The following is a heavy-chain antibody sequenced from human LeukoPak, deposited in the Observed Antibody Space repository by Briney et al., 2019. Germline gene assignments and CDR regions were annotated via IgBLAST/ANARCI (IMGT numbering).Heavy chain of an antibody. CDR3: AKRRGLELLYYYYMDV. Sequence: PGGSLRLSCAASGFTFSSYSMNWVRQAPGKGLEWVSSISSSSSYIYYADSVKGRFTISRDNSKNTLYLQMNSLRAEDTAVYYCAKRRGLELLYYYYMDVWGKGTTVTVS. CDR2: ISSSSSYI. CDR1: GFTFSSYS. D-gene: IGHD1-7*01. J-gene: IGHJ6*03. V-gene: IGHV3-21*04.